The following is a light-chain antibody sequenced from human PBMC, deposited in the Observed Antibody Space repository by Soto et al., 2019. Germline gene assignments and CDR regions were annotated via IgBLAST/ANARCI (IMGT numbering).Light chain of an antibody. CDR1: QGIASW. V-gene: IGKV1-12*01. CDR2: ASS. J-gene: IGKJ5*01. Sequence: DIQMTQSPSSVSASVGDRVAITCRASQGIASWLAWYQQKPGKAPKLLIYASSSLQSGVPSRFSGSGSGTDVTRTISSLQTEDFATYYWQQYNSLPPTFGQGTRLESK. CDR3: QQYNSLPPT.